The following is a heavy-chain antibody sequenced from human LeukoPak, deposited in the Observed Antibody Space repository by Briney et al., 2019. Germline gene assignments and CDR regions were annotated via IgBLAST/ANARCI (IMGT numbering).Heavy chain of an antibody. V-gene: IGHV3-23*01. D-gene: IGHD6-13*01. CDR2: ISGSGGST. CDR1: GFTFSSYA. Sequence: GGSLRLSCAASGFTFSSYAMSWVRQAPGKGLEWVSAISGSGGSTYYADSVKGRFTISRDNSKNTLYLQMNSLRAEDTAVYYCAKDVAYSSSWYVDYWGQGTLVTVSS. J-gene: IGHJ4*02. CDR3: AKDVAYSSSWYVDY.